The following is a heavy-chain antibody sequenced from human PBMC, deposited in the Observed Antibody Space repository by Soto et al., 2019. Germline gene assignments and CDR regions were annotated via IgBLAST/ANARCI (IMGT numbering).Heavy chain of an antibody. Sequence: PGGSLRLSCAASGFTFNNYAIHWVRQAPGKGLEWVAFISYDGSSKYYADSVTGRFTISRDNSRNTLYLQMNSLRAEDTAVYYCARGDGYIYGNTFDSWGQGAMVTVSS. V-gene: IGHV3-30-3*01. CDR2: ISYDGSSK. D-gene: IGHD5-18*01. CDR3: ARGDGYIYGNTFDS. J-gene: IGHJ4*02. CDR1: GFTFNNYA.